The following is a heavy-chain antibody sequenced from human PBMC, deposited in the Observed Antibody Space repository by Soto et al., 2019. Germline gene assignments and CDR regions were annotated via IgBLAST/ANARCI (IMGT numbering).Heavy chain of an antibody. J-gene: IGHJ6*02. D-gene: IGHD2-21*02. CDR1: GFTFSDVW. CDR3: IDLGSGAFYTGMDV. Sequence: EVQLVESGGGLVEPGGSLRLSCATSGFTFSDVWMNWVRQAPGKGLEWVGRIKTQAHGGAIHYAAPVKGRFTISRDDSTSTLYLQMNSLKTEDTAVYYCIDLGSGAFYTGMDVWGQGTTVIVSS. V-gene: IGHV3-15*07. CDR2: IKTQAHGGAI.